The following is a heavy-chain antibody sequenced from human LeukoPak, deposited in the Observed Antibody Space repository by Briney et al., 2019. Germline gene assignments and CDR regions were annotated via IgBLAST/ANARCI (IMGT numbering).Heavy chain of an antibody. V-gene: IGHV1-46*01. D-gene: IGHD3-3*01. CDR1: GYTFTSYH. CDR3: AREALTIFGLVRTQTTKGPPRFDP. J-gene: IGHJ5*02. Sequence: ASVKVSCKASGYTFTSYHMHWVRQAPGQGLEWMGIINPSGGSTNYAQRFRGRVTMTRDRSTGTVYMELSSLTSEDTAVYYCAREALTIFGLVRTQTTKGPPRFDPWGQGTLVTVSS. CDR2: INPSGGST.